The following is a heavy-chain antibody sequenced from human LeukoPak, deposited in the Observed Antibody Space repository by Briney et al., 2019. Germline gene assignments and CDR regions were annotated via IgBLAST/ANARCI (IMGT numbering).Heavy chain of an antibody. Sequence: SETLSLTCTVSGGSISSGGYYWSWIRQHPGKGLEWIGYIYYSGSTYSNPSLKSRVTISVDTSKNQFSLKLSSVTAADTAVYYCARSRPLIAVAGTWFDPWGQGTLVTVSS. J-gene: IGHJ5*02. CDR3: ARSRPLIAVAGTWFDP. D-gene: IGHD6-19*01. CDR2: IYYSGST. V-gene: IGHV4-31*03. CDR1: GGSISSGGYY.